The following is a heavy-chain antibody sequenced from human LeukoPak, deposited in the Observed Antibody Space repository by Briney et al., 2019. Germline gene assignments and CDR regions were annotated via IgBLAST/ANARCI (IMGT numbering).Heavy chain of an antibody. D-gene: IGHD3-10*01. Sequence: GGSLRLSCAASGFAFNNYWMDWVRQAPGKGLEWVSRIYTDGIGRTYADSVKGRFIISGDNAKSTLYLQMNSLRVDDTAVYYCARGPYNYASQTYYRGDYWGQGTLVTVSS. CDR2: IYTDGIGR. V-gene: IGHV3-74*01. J-gene: IGHJ4*02. CDR3: ARGPYNYASQTYYRGDY. CDR1: GFAFNNYW.